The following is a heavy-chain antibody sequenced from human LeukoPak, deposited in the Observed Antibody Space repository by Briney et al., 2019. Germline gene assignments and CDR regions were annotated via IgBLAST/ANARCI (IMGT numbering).Heavy chain of an antibody. CDR3: AREYRHQPD. CDR2: MNPNSGNT. J-gene: IGHJ4*02. V-gene: IGHV1-8*01. CDR1: GYTFSNYD. D-gene: IGHD5-12*01. Sequence: ASVSVSCKASGYTFSNYDINWVRQASGQGLEWMGWMNPNSGNTGYAQKFQGSFTMTWDTSISTAYMELSSLRSEDTAMYYCAREYRHQPDWGQGTLVTVSS.